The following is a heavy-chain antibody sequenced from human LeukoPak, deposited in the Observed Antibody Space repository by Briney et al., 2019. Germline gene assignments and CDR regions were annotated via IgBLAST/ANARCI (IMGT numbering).Heavy chain of an antibody. V-gene: IGHV3-74*01. CDR1: GFPFSGYW. CDR3: APDPPNGYYFDY. CDR2: IDNDGHGI. J-gene: IGHJ4*02. Sequence: QSGGSLRLSCAASGFPFSGYWMHWVRQGPEKGLELVSRIDNDGHGIFYVDSVKGRFTISRDNSKNTLYLQMNSLRAEDTAVYYCAPDPPNGYYFDYWGQGTLVTVSS.